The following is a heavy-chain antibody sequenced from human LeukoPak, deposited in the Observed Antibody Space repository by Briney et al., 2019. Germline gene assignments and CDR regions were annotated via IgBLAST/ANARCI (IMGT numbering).Heavy chain of an antibody. CDR3: VKHLSGTYSFDY. CDR2: IGGGVGTT. CDR1: GFTFSSNA. D-gene: IGHD1-26*01. Sequence: KTGGSLRLSCSASGFTFSSNAMSWVRQAPGKGLEWVSGIGGGVGTTYYPDSVKGRFTISRDNSKNTVYLQMNSLGAEDTALYYCVKHLSGTYSFDYWGHGTLVTVSS. V-gene: IGHV3-23*01. J-gene: IGHJ4*01.